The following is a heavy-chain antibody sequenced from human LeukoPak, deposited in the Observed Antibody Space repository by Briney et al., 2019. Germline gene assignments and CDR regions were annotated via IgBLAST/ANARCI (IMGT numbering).Heavy chain of an antibody. V-gene: IGHV3-48*01. Sequence: GGSLRLSCAASGFTFNAFGMNWVRQAPGKGLEWVSYIGTTSGAIYYADSVKGRFTISRDSAKNSLYLRMNSLRAEDTAVYYCARFRTWGDKAFDYWGQGTLVTVSS. J-gene: IGHJ4*02. CDR1: GFTFNAFG. CDR3: ARFRTWGDKAFDY. CDR2: IGTTSGAI. D-gene: IGHD2-21*02.